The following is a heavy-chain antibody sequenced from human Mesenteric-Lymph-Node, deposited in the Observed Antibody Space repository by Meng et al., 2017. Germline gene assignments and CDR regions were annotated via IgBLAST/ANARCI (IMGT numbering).Heavy chain of an antibody. CDR3: AVWSGSYYPN. J-gene: IGHJ4*02. CDR2: FYTTGLT. D-gene: IGHD1-26*01. V-gene: IGHV4-61*01. CDR1: VASVTTDNYS. Sequence: QVRLPESGPGLLRPSATLSLTCTVSVASVTTDNYSWSWIRQPPGKRLEWIGYFYTTGLTNYNPSLKSRVSISVDTFNNQFSLKLNSVTAADTAVYYCAVWSGSYYPNWGQGTLVTVSS.